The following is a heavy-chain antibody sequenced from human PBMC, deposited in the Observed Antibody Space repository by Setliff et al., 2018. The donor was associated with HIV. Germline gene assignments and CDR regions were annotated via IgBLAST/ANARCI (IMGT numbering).Heavy chain of an antibody. J-gene: IGHJ4*02. V-gene: IGHV4-4*07. Sequence: PSETLSLTCTVSGVSISSHPWSWIRQPAGERLEWIGRIYSDGSTNYNPSLKSRVTMSVDTSKNQFSLKLSSVTAADTAVYYCARYVSDWFYIDSWGQGTLVTVSS. CDR1: GVSISSHP. CDR2: IYSDGST. CDR3: ARYVSDWFYIDS. D-gene: IGHD3-9*01.